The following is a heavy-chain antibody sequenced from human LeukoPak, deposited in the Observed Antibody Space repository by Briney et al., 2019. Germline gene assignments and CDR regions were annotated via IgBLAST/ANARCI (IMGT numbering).Heavy chain of an antibody. CDR2: IKQDGSEK. D-gene: IGHD4-17*01. CDR3: ARVSSNTVTTLQYFDY. V-gene: IGHV3-7*01. CDR1: GFTFSSYW. J-gene: IGHJ4*02. Sequence: GGSLRLSCAASGFTFSSYWMSWVRQAPGKGLEWVANIKQDGSEKYYVDSVKGRFTISRDNAKNSLYLQMNSLRAEDTAVYYCARVSSNTVTTLQYFDYWGQGTLVTVSS.